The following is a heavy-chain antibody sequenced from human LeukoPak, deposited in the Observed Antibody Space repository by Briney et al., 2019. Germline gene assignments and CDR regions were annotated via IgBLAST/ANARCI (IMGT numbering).Heavy chain of an antibody. Sequence: GGSLRLSCAASGFTFSSYWMAWVRQAPGKGLEWVSYISSASNTIYYADSVKGRFSISRDNAKNSLYLQMNSLRAEDTAVYYCAKEDHYGDDGDAFDVWGRGTMVTVSS. CDR1: GFTFSSYW. J-gene: IGHJ3*01. CDR2: ISSASNTI. D-gene: IGHD4/OR15-4a*01. V-gene: IGHV3-48*04. CDR3: AKEDHYGDDGDAFDV.